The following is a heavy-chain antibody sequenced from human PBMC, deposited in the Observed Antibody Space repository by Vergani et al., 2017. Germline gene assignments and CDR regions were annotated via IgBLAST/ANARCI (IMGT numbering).Heavy chain of an antibody. V-gene: IGHV4-39*01. CDR2: IYYSGST. CDR3: ARHEVIAVAGSAFDI. J-gene: IGHJ3*02. D-gene: IGHD6-19*01. Sequence: QLQLQESGPGLVKPSETLSLTCTVSGGSISSSSYYWGWIRQPPGKGLEWIGSIYYSGSTYYNPSLKSRVTISVDTSKNQFSLKLSSVTAADTAVSYCARHEVIAVAGSAFDIWGQGTMVTVSS. CDR1: GGSISSSSYY.